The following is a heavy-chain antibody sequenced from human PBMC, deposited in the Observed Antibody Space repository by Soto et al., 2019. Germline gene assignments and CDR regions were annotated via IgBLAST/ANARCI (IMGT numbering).Heavy chain of an antibody. CDR1: GFTFSSYS. Sequence: GGSLRFSCAASGFTFSSYSMNWVRQAPGKGLEWVSSISSSSSYIYYADSVKGRFTISRDNAKNSLYLQMNSLRAEDTAVYYCARDCSSTSCYPGYAFDIWGQGTMVTVSS. CDR3: ARDCSSTSCYPGYAFDI. D-gene: IGHD2-2*01. CDR2: ISSSSSYI. V-gene: IGHV3-21*01. J-gene: IGHJ3*02.